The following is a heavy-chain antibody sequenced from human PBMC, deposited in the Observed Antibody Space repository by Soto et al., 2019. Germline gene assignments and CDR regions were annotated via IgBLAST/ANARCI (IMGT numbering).Heavy chain of an antibody. J-gene: IGHJ5*02. Sequence: ASETLSLTCTVSGGSISSGGYYWSWIRQHPGKGLEWIGYIYYSGSTYYNPSLKSRVTISVDTSKNQFSLKLSSVTAADTAVYYCARDGSALSIAAPIDPWGQGTLVTVAS. V-gene: IGHV4-31*03. CDR1: GGSISSGGYY. CDR3: ARDGSALSIAAPIDP. D-gene: IGHD6-6*01. CDR2: IYYSGST.